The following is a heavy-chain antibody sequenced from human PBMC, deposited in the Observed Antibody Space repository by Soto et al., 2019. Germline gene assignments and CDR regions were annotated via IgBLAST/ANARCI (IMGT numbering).Heavy chain of an antibody. D-gene: IGHD3-10*01. J-gene: IGHJ4*02. V-gene: IGHV3-33*01. CDR2: IWYDGSNK. Sequence: QVQLVESGGGVVQPGRSLRLSCAASGFTFSSYGMHWVRQAPGKGLEWVAVIWYDGSNKYYADSVKGRFTISRDNSKNTLYLQMNSVRAEDTAVYCCARDPPPAVRKGYFDSWGQGTLVTVSS. CDR3: ARDPPPAVRKGYFDS. CDR1: GFTFSSYG.